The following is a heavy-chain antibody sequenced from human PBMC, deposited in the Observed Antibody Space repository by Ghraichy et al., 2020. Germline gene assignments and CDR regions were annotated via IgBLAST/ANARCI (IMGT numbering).Heavy chain of an antibody. CDR3: ARVEYYYDSGPLYGDPYYYYYGMDV. CDR2: IKQDGSEK. CDR1: GFTFSNNW. D-gene: IGHD3-22*01. J-gene: IGHJ6*02. V-gene: IGHV3-7*01. Sequence: GGSLRLSCAASGFTFSNNWMSWVRQAPGKGLEWVANIKQDGSEKYYVDSVKGRFTISRDNAKNSLYLQMNSLRAEDTAVYYCARVEYYYDSGPLYGDPYYYYYGMDVWGQGTTVTVSS.